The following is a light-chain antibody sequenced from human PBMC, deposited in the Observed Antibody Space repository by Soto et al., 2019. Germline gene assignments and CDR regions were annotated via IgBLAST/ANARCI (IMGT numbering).Light chain of an antibody. CDR1: QSVDSS. V-gene: IGKV3-15*01. CDR3: QQRNTWPPIT. CDR2: GAS. Sequence: EIVMTQSPAILSLSPGERATLSCRASQSVDSSLAWYQQKPGQAPRLLIHGASTRAPDIPARFSGSGSGTDFTLTISSLEPEDFALYYCQQRNTWPPITFGQGTRLEIK. J-gene: IGKJ5*01.